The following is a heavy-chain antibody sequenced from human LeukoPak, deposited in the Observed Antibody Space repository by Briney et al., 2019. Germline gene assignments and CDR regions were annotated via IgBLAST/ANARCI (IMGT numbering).Heavy chain of an antibody. CDR1: GGTFSSYA. V-gene: IGHV1-69*06. D-gene: IGHD3-16*01. CDR2: IIPIFGTA. Sequence: SVKVSCKASGGTFSSYAISWVRQAPGQGLEWMGGIIPIFGTANYAQKFQGRVTITADKSTSTAYMEMSSPRSEDTAVYYCARALPDALGGIGNAFDIWGQGTMVTVSS. J-gene: IGHJ3*02. CDR3: ARALPDALGGIGNAFDI.